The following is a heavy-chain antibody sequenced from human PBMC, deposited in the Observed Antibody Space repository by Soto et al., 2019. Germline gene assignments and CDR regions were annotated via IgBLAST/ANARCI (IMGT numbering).Heavy chain of an antibody. J-gene: IGHJ6*02. V-gene: IGHV3-30*09. Sequence: VQLVESGGGEVQPGRSLRLSCAASGFKYTDFALHWVRQAPGKGLEWVAIISYEGSDKYYADSVKGRFVISRDNPKNTLYLEMNSLRPEDTAVYFCARRARDSYYAIDVWGQGTTVTVFS. CDR2: ISYEGSDK. D-gene: IGHD3-22*01. CDR3: ARRARDSYYAIDV. CDR1: GFKYTDFA.